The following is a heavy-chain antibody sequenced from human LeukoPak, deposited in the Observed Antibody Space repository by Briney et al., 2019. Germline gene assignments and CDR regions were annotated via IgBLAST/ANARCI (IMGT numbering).Heavy chain of an antibody. D-gene: IGHD3-10*01. CDR3: ARGPYGSGGNFDY. CDR1: GGSITSSTYY. V-gene: IGHV4-39*07. Sequence: PSETLSLTCSVSGGSITSSTYYWGWIRQPPGKGLEWIGSLYYSGSTYYNPSLKSRVTISVDTSKNQFSLKLSSVTAADTAVYYCARGPYGSGGNFDYWGQGTLVTVSS. J-gene: IGHJ4*02. CDR2: LYYSGST.